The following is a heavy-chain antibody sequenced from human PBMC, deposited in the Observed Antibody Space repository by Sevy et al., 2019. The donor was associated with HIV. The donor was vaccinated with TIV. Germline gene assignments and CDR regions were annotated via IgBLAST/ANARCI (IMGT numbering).Heavy chain of an antibody. CDR3: TPVTKLVYYDILTGPGEFDAFDI. CDR2: IKSKTDGGTT. CDR1: GFTFSNAW. V-gene: IGHV3-15*01. Sequence: GGSLRLSCAASGFTFSNAWMSWVRQAPGKGLEWVGRIKSKTDGGTTDYAAPVKGRFTISRDDSKNTLYLQMNSLKTDDTFVYYCTPVTKLVYYDILTGPGEFDAFDIWGQGTMVTVSS. J-gene: IGHJ3*02. D-gene: IGHD3-9*01.